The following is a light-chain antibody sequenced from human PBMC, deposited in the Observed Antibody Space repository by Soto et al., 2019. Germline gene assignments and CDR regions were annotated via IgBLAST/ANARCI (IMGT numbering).Light chain of an antibody. J-gene: IGLJ1*01. Sequence: QSVLTQPPSSSGSPGQSVTISCTGTSSDVGAYNLVSWYQQRPGKAPKLMIYDVSARPSGVPDRFSGSKSGNTASLTVSGLQAEDEADYFSSSYAGTHFVFATGTKVTVL. CDR3: SSYAGTHFV. V-gene: IGLV2-8*01. CDR2: DVS. CDR1: SSDVGAYNL.